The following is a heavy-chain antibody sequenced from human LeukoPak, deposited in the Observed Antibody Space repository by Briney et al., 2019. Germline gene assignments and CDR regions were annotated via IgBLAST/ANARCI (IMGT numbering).Heavy chain of an antibody. CDR2: ISDSGDST. CDR3: AREGDYRAFDI. V-gene: IGHV3-23*01. D-gene: IGHD4-17*01. CDR1: GFTFSSYA. J-gene: IGHJ3*02. Sequence: GGSLRLSCAVSGFTFSSYAMSWVRQAPGRGLEWVSAISDSGDSTYYADSVKGRFTVSRDNSKNTLYLQMNSLRAEDTAVYYCAREGDYRAFDIWGQGTMVTVSS.